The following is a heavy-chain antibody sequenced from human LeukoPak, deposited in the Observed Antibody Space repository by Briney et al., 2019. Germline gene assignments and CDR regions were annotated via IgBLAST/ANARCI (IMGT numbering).Heavy chain of an antibody. CDR3: ARATYDSSAVDAFDI. CDR1: GFPFRDYF. D-gene: IGHD3-22*01. CDR2: TNTAGNTL. J-gene: IGHJ3*02. V-gene: IGHV3-11*01. Sequence: GGSLRLSCAASGFPFRDYFMSWIRQAPGKGLEWLAYTNTAGNTLYYADSAKGRFTISRDNAKKSLYLQMNTLRAEDTAVYYCARATYDSSAVDAFDIWGQGTMVTVSP.